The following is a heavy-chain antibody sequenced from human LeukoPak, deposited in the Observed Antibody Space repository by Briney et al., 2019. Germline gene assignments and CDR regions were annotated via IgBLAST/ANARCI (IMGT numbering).Heavy chain of an antibody. V-gene: IGHV3-21*01. J-gene: IGHJ4*02. CDR1: GFTFSSYS. CDR3: ARDSPAADGFDY. D-gene: IGHD6-13*01. CDR2: ISSSSSYI. Sequence: GGSLRLSCAASGFTFSSYSMNWVRQAPGKGLEWVSSISSSSSYIYYADSVEGRFTISRDNAKNSLYLQMNSLRAEDTAVYYCARDSPAADGFDYWGQGTLVTVSS.